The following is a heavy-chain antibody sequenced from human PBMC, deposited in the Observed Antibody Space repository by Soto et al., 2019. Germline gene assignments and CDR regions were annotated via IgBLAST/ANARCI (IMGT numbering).Heavy chain of an antibody. CDR3: AKPLNYYGSAKSNFDY. J-gene: IGHJ4*02. Sequence: GGSLRLSCVVSGFTLSRYAVHWVRQAPGKGLEWVSGISGGGGTTYYADSVKGRFTISRDNSKNTLSLQMSSLRAEDTAVYYCAKPLNYYGSAKSNFDYWGQGTLVTVSS. V-gene: IGHV3-23*01. CDR1: GFTLSRYA. D-gene: IGHD3-10*01. CDR2: ISGGGGTT.